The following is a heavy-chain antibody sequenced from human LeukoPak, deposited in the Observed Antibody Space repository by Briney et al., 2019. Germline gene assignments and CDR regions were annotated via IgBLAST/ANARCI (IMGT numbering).Heavy chain of an antibody. CDR3: ARELGLGELSILYY. D-gene: IGHD3-16*02. Sequence: SETLSLTCTVSGGSISSSSYYWGWIRQPPGKGLEWIGSIYYSGSTYYNPSLKGRVTISVDTSKNQFSLKLSSVTAADTAVYYCARELGLGELSILYYWGQGTLVTVSS. J-gene: IGHJ4*02. CDR1: GGSISSSSYY. V-gene: IGHV4-39*07. CDR2: IYYSGST.